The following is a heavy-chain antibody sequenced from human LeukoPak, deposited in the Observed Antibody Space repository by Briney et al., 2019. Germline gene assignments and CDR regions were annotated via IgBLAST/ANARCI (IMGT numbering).Heavy chain of an antibody. CDR3: ARTSQLLYDDSFDI. D-gene: IGHD2-2*02. Sequence: RPGGSLRLSCAASGFTFSRYSMNWVRQAPGKGLEWVSYISSSSSTIYYADSVKGRFTISRDNAKNSLYLQMNSLRAEDTAMYYCARTSQLLYDDSFDIWGQGRMVTASS. V-gene: IGHV3-48*01. CDR1: GFTFSRYS. CDR2: ISSSSSTI. J-gene: IGHJ3*02.